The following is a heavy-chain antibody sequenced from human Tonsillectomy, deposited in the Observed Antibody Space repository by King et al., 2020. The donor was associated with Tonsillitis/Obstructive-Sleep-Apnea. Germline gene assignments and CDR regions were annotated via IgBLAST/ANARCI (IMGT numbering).Heavy chain of an antibody. CDR3: SREGYDFWSGYTYYMDV. CDR1: GSILSGYW. V-gene: IGHV3-74*01. Sequence: VQLVESGGGLVQPGGSRRLSCPAFGSILSGYWWNWVRQAPGRGLVWVSRINSDGISTSYANSVRGRFTISRDNAKNTLSLQMNSLRAEDTAVYYCSREGYDFWSGYTYYMDVWGKGTTVTVSS. D-gene: IGHD3-3*01. CDR2: INSDGIST. J-gene: IGHJ6*03.